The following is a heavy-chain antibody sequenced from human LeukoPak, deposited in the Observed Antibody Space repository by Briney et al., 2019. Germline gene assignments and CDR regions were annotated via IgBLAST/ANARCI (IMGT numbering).Heavy chain of an antibody. J-gene: IGHJ4*02. CDR1: GYTFTGYY. CDR3: ARAAAGLDY. CDR2: INPNSGGT. Sequence: GAPVKVSCKASGYTFTGYYMHWVRQAPGQGLEWMGWINPNSGGTNYAQKFQGWVTMTRDTSISTAYMELRSLRSDDTAVYYCARAAAGLDYWGQGTLVTVSS. V-gene: IGHV1-2*04. D-gene: IGHD6-13*01.